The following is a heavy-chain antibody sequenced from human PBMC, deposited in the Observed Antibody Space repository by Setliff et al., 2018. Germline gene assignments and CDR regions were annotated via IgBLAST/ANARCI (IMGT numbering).Heavy chain of an antibody. CDR1: GYIFTNYY. CDR3: ARGGHIRYDYYYMDV. Sequence: ASVKVSCKTSGYIFTNYYVHWVRQAPGQGLEWMGVMNPGRGSRNDAQRFQGRVTMTSDTSTSTVYMELSSLRSEDTALYYCARGGHIRYDYYYMDVWGKGTTVTVSS. CDR2: MNPGRGSR. J-gene: IGHJ6*03. D-gene: IGHD3-10*01. V-gene: IGHV1-46*01.